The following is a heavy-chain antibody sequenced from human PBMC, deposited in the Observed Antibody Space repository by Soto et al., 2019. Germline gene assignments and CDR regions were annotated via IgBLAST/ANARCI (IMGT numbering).Heavy chain of an antibody. CDR2: IGGSGGNT. J-gene: IGHJ3*02. Sequence: GGSLRLSCAASGFIFNAYAMTWVRQAPGKGLEWVSAIGGSGGNTYYAASVKGRFTISRDNSRDRVDLQMNSLRAEDTAVYYCARGPTVATPFRCDAFDIWGQGTMVTVSS. CDR3: ARGPTVATPFRCDAFDI. V-gene: IGHV3-23*01. CDR1: GFIFNAYA. D-gene: IGHD5-12*01.